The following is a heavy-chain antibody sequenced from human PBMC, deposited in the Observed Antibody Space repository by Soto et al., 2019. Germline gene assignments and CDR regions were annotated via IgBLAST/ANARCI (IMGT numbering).Heavy chain of an antibody. CDR3: AREGRIKATDDAFDI. D-gene: IGHD3-10*01. J-gene: IGHJ3*02. V-gene: IGHV3-7*04. CDR1: GFALGSHY. Sequence: EVQLVESGGGLVQPGGSLRLVCAASGFALGSHYMSWVRQAPGKGLEWVANIKQDGRDKYYVDSVKGRFTVSRDNARNSLYLQMNGLRAEDTAVYYCAREGRIKATDDAFDIWCQGTMVTVSS. CDR2: IKQDGRDK.